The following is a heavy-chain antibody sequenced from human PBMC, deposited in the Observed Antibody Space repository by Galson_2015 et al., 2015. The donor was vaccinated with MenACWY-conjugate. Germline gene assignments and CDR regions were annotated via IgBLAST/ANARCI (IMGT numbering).Heavy chain of an antibody. J-gene: IGHJ5*02. Sequence: SLRLSCAASGFTFSDYAMNWVRLAPGKGLEWVSQISAGGGATFYADSLKGRFTISRHNSNNTLYLQMNSLRVEDTAVYYCAKLDYSTDSWGQGTLVTVSS. V-gene: IGHV3-23*01. CDR1: GFTFSDYA. CDR2: ISAGGGAT. CDR3: AKLDYSTDS. D-gene: IGHD2-21*01.